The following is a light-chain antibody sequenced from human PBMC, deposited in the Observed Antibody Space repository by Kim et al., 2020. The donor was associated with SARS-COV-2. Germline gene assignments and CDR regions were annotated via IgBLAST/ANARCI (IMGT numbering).Light chain of an antibody. V-gene: IGKV3-20*01. CDR2: GAS. CDR1: QSVSSSY. J-gene: IGKJ1*01. CDR3: QQYGSSPQT. Sequence: EIVLTQSPGPLSLSPGERATLSCRASQSVSSSYLAWYQQKPGQAPRLLIYGASSRATDIPDRFSGSGSGTDFTLTISRLEPEDFAVYYCQQYGSSPQTFGQGTKVDIK.